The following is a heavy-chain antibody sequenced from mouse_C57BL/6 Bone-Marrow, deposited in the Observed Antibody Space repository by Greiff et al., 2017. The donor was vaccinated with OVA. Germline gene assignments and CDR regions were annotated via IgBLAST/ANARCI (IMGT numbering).Heavy chain of an antibody. CDR2: IYPENGDT. Sequence: VQLQQSGAELVRPGASVKLSCTASGFNIKDDYMHWVKQRPEQGLEWIGWIYPENGDTEYASKFQGKATITADTSSNTANLQLSSLTSEDTAVYYCYGNPYFDYWGQGTTLTVSS. D-gene: IGHD2-1*01. CDR1: GFNIKDDY. V-gene: IGHV14-4*01. J-gene: IGHJ2*01. CDR3: YGNPYFDY.